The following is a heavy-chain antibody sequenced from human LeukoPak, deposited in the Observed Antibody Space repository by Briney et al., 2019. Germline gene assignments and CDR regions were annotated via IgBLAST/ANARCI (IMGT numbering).Heavy chain of an antibody. V-gene: IGHV3-30*02. Sequence: PGGSLRLSCAASGFTFSSYGMHWVRQAPGKGLEGVAFIRYDGSIKYYADSVKGRFTISRDNSKNTLYLQMNSLRAEDTAVYYCARDMSPWESRNPDGFDIWGQGTMVTVSS. CDR2: IRYDGSIK. J-gene: IGHJ3*02. CDR3: ARDMSPWESRNPDGFDI. CDR1: GFTFSSYG. D-gene: IGHD1-26*01.